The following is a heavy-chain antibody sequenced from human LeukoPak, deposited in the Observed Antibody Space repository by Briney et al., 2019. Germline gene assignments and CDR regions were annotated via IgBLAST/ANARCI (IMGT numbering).Heavy chain of an antibody. J-gene: IGHJ4*02. CDR3: ARESLGPPYYFDY. Sequence: SQTLSLTCSVSGGSISSGSDYWSWIRQPAGKGLEWIGRIYTSGSTNYNPSLKSRVTISVDTSKNQFSLKLTSVTAADTAVYYCARESLGPPYYFDYWGQGTLVTVSS. CDR2: IYTSGST. V-gene: IGHV4-61*02. CDR1: GGSISSGSDY. D-gene: IGHD1-26*01.